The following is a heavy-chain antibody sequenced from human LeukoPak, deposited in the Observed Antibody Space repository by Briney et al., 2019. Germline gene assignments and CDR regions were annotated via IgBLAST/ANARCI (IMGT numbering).Heavy chain of an antibody. CDR3: EIKLEFLDAFDV. CDR2: INPNSGDT. J-gene: IGHJ3*01. V-gene: IGHV1-2*02. CDR1: GYTFTGYY. Sequence: ASVTVSCKASGYTFTGYYLQWVRQAPPQELEWMGWINPNSGDTNYALKFQGRVTMTRDTSITTVYMELSRLRSDDAAMYYCEIKLEFLDAFDVWGQGTVVTVSS. D-gene: IGHD3-3*02.